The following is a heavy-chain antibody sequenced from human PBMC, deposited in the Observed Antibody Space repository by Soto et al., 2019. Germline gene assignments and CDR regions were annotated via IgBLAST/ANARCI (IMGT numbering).Heavy chain of an antibody. Sequence: GESLKISCKGSGYSFTSYWISWVRQMPGKGLEWMGRIDPSDSYTNYSPSFQGHVTISADKSISTAYLQWSSLKASDTAMYYCARSSFGELLTSPRSYGMYVWGQGTTVTVSS. CDR1: GYSFTSYW. V-gene: IGHV5-10-1*01. CDR2: IDPSDSYT. D-gene: IGHD3-10*01. J-gene: IGHJ6*02. CDR3: ARSSFGELLTSPRSYGMYV.